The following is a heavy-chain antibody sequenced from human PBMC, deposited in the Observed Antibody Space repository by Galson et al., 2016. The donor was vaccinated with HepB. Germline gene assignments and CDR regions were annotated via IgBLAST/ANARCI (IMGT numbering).Heavy chain of an antibody. CDR3: SRDPGHSAFDY. CDR2: INEDQSVK. J-gene: IGHJ4*02. CDR1: GFNFGGTW. Sequence: SLRLSCAASGFNFGGTWMTWVRQAPGKGLEFVTNINEDQSVKNYVESVKGRFTISRDNAKNTLYLQMSGLRVEASGIYYCSRDPGHSAFDYWGQGVLVTVSS. V-gene: IGHV3-7*01. D-gene: IGHD1-14*01.